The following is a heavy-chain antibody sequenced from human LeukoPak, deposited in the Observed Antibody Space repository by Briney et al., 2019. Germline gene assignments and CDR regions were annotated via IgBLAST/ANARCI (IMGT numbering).Heavy chain of an antibody. CDR2: INPSGST. J-gene: IGHJ4*02. Sequence: SETLSLTCAVYGGSFSGYYWSWIRQPPGKGLEWIGEINPSGSTNYNPSLKSRVTISVDTYKNQFSLKLSSVTAADTAVYYCARQRAGGYYYDYVGQGTLVTVSS. CDR1: GGSFSGYY. CDR3: ARQRAGGYYYDY. V-gene: IGHV4-34*01. D-gene: IGHD6-13*01.